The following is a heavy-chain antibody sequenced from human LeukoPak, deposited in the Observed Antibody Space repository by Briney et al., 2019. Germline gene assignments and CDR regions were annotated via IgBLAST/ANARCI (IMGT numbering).Heavy chain of an antibody. V-gene: IGHV1-69*05. CDR1: GGTFSSYA. CDR2: IIPIFGTA. J-gene: IGHJ4*02. D-gene: IGHD1-26*01. Sequence: SVKVSCKASGGTFSSYAISWVRQAPGQGLEWMGRIIPIFGTANYAQKFQGRVTITTDESTSTAYMELSSLRSEDTAVYYCATITERSGSYSDYWGQGTLVTVSS. CDR3: ATITERSGSYSDY.